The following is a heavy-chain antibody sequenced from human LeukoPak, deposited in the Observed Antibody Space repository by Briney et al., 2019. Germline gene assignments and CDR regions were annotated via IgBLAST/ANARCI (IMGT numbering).Heavy chain of an antibody. CDR2: IHIGGDT. J-gene: IGHJ4*02. CDR1: GFTVSNNY. V-gene: IGHV3-53*05. D-gene: IGHD6-19*01. Sequence: GSLRLSSAASGFTVSNNYNTWVRQAPGKGLEWVSVIHIGGDTYYADSVKGRFTISRENSKNTLYLQMNSLRAEDTAVYYCARDIAVAIDYWGPGTLVTVSS. CDR3: ARDIAVAIDY.